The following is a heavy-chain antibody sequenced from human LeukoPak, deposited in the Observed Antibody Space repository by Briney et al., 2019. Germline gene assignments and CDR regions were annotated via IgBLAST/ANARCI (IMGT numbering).Heavy chain of an antibody. D-gene: IGHD4-17*01. V-gene: IGHV4-59*01. J-gene: IGHJ4*02. CDR2: IYYSGST. CDR1: GGSISSYY. Sequence: PSETLSLTCTVSGGSISSYYWSWIRQPPGKGLEWIGYIYYSGSTNYNPSLKSRVTLSVDTSKNQFSLKLSSVTAADTAVHYCARNPDGDRLPYFDYWGQGTLVTVSS. CDR3: ARNPDGDRLPYFDY.